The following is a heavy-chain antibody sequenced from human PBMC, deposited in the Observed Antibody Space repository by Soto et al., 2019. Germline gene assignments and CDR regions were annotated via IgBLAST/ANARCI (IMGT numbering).Heavy chain of an antibody. CDR2: IFYTGTT. CDR3: ARSYYNSYVFGY. J-gene: IGHJ4*02. CDR1: GGYINSGGYY. V-gene: IGHV4-31*03. D-gene: IGHD3-22*01. Sequence: SDTQSRTCPVFGGYINSGGYYWSWIRQPPGKGLEWIGNIFYTGTTSYNPSLKSRVTVSVDTSKNQFSLKLSSVTAADTAVYYCARSYYNSYVFGYWGQGALVTVSS.